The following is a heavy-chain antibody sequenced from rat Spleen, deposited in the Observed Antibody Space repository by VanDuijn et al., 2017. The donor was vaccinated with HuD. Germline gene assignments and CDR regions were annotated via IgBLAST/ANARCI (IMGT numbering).Heavy chain of an antibody. CDR2: ITNTGGST. V-gene: IGHV5-31*01. CDR3: AREAGIPFHYFDY. Sequence: EVQLVESGGGLVQPGRSLKLSCAASGFTFSDYTMAWVRQAPGKGLEWVASITNTGGSTYYPDSVKGRFTISRANSENTVYLQMNSLRSEDTATYYCAREAGIPFHYFDYWGQGVMVTVSS. D-gene: IGHD1-4*01. CDR1: GFTFSDYT. J-gene: IGHJ2*01.